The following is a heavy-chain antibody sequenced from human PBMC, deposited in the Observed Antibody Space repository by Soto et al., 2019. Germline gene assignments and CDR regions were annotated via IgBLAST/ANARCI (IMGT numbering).Heavy chain of an antibody. Sequence: EVQLVESGGGLVQPGGSLRLSCAASGFTFSDYWMHWVRQAPGKGLVWVSRIKGDASSIAYADSVRGRFTISRDNAKNTLYLQTNSLRAEDTAVYYCARGLRGDYGKDVW. CDR3: ARGLRGDYGKDV. V-gene: IGHV3-74*01. CDR1: GFTFSDYW. D-gene: IGHD4-17*01. J-gene: IGHJ6*01. CDR2: IKGDASSI.